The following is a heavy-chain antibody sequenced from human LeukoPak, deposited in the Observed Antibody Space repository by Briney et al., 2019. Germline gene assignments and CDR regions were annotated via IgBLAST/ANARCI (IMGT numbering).Heavy chain of an antibody. V-gene: IGHV4-39*07. J-gene: IGHJ4*02. Sequence: SETLSLTCTVSGGSISSSSYYWGWIRQPPGKGLEWIGSIYYSGSTYYNPSLKSRVTISVDRSKNQFSLKLSSVTAADTAVYYCARVLITVTTDYFDYWGQGTLVTVSS. D-gene: IGHD4-11*01. CDR2: IYYSGST. CDR1: GGSISSSSYY. CDR3: ARVLITVTTDYFDY.